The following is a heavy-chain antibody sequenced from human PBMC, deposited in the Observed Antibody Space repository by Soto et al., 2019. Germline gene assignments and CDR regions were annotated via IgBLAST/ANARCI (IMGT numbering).Heavy chain of an antibody. Sequence: QVQLVESGGGVVQPGRSLRLSCAGAGFTFSTYGMNWVRQAPGKGPEWLAIISNDGRETHYADSVKGRFTISRDNSRSTPYMQMSSLLVEDTAVYYCARQESGTAYWGQGTLVTVSS. V-gene: IGHV3-30*03. CDR3: ARQESGTAY. J-gene: IGHJ4*02. CDR2: ISNDGRET. D-gene: IGHD1-26*01. CDR1: GFTFSTYG.